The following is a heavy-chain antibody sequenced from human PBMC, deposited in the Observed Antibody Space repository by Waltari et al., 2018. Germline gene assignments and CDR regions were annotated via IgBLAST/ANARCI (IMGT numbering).Heavy chain of an antibody. J-gene: IGHJ4*02. CDR3: ARVNGWEVL. D-gene: IGHD1-26*01. CDR1: GFIVSSTY. CDR2: IYKGGDT. Sequence: EVQVVDSGGGLVQPGGSLRLSCAASGFIVSSTYMSWIRQRPGKGLEWVSVIYKGGDTYYENSVKGRFTISRHNSDNTLYLQMNSLRVEDTAVYYCARVNGWEVLWGQGTLVTVSS. V-gene: IGHV3-53*04.